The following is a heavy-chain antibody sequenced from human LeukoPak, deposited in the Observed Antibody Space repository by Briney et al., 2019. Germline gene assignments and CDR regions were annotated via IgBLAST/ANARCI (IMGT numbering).Heavy chain of an antibody. V-gene: IGHV3-53*01. CDR2: SYCSGSR. Sequence: PGGALTLSCAASGCTVSTDHRSWVRQAPGKGLEWVAYSYCSGSRHYAESVKGRFTISRDNSQNKFFLQMNSLRAEDTALYYGARMWELSCDHWAQGTRVSVS. CDR1: GCTVSTDH. D-gene: IGHD1-26*01. CDR3: ARMWELSCDH. J-gene: IGHJ1*01.